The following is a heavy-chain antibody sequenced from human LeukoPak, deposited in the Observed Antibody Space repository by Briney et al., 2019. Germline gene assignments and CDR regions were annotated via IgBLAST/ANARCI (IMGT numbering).Heavy chain of an antibody. V-gene: IGHV4-61*02. CDR2: IYTSGST. J-gene: IGHJ6*03. Sequence: SQTLSLTCTVSGGSISSGSYYWSWIRQPAGKGLEWTGRIYTSGSTNYNPSLKSRVTMSVDTSKNQFSLKLSSVTAADTAVYYCARESNFWSSYYYYYYMDVWGKGTTVTVSS. CDR1: GGSISSGSYY. CDR3: ARESNFWSSYYYYYYMDV. D-gene: IGHD3-3*01.